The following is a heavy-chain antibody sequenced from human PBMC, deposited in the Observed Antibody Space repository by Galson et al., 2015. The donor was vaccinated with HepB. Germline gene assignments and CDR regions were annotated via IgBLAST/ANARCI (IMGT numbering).Heavy chain of an antibody. CDR3: AKVGYTGSFYEGPHY. CDR1: GSTFSSYA. Sequence: SLRLSCAASGSTFSSYAMHWVRQAPGKGLEWVAVISNDGTHNYYADSVKGRFTISRDNSNNTLFLQMNSLRPEDTALYSCAKVGYTGSFYEGPHYWGQGTLVAVSS. J-gene: IGHJ4*02. V-gene: IGHV3-30*18. CDR2: ISNDGTHN. D-gene: IGHD1-26*01.